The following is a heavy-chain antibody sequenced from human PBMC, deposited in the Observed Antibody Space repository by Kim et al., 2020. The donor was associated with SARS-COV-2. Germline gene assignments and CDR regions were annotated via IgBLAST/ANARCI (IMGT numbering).Heavy chain of an antibody. CDR2: IYHSGST. CDR3: ARVVAATYYYYYGMDV. D-gene: IGHD2-15*01. J-gene: IGHJ6*01. V-gene: IGHV4-38-2*02. CDR1: GYSISSGYY. Sequence: SETLSLTCTVSGYSISSGYYWGWIRQPPGKGLEWIGSIYHSGSTYYNPSLKSRVTISVDTSKNQFSLKLSSVTAADTAVYYCARVVAATYYYYYGMDVWG.